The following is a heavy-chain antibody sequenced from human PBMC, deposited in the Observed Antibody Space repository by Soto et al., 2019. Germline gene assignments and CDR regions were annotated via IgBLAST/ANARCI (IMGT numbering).Heavy chain of an antibody. CDR3: ARAYYDSSGYYFDY. CDR1: GGTFSSYT. CDR2: IIPILGIA. J-gene: IGHJ4*02. V-gene: IGHV1-69*02. Sequence: QVQLVQSGAEVKKPGSSVKVSCKASGGTFSSYTISWVRQAPGQGLEWMGRIIPILGIANYAQKFQGRVTITADKSTSTAYMELSSLRSEDTVVYYCARAYYDSSGYYFDYWGQGTLVTVSS. D-gene: IGHD3-22*01.